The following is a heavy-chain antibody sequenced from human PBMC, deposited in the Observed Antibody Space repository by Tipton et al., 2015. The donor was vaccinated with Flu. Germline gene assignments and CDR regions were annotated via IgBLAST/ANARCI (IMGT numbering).Heavy chain of an antibody. Sequence: GLVKPSETLSLTCAVSGYSISRGYYWGWIRQPPGKGLEWIGSIYHNGDIHFNPSPKSRVSISVDTSNNRFSLNLTSVTAADTAVYYCARAEIGDFDYWGQGTLVTVSS. CDR1: GYSISRGYY. CDR3: ARAEIGDFDY. J-gene: IGHJ4*02. CDR2: IYHNGDI. V-gene: IGHV4-38-2*01. D-gene: IGHD2/OR15-2a*01.